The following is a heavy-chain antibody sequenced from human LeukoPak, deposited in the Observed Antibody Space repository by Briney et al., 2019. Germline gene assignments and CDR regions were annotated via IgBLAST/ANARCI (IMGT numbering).Heavy chain of an antibody. Sequence: PSETLSLTCAVYGGSFSGYYWSWIRQPPGKGLEWIGEINHSGSTNYNPSLKSRVTISVDTSKNQFSLKLSSVTAADMAVYYCARGIRVRGVIHHFDYWGQGTLVTVSS. CDR1: GGSFSGYY. CDR2: INHSGST. D-gene: IGHD3-10*01. J-gene: IGHJ4*02. V-gene: IGHV4-34*01. CDR3: ARGIRVRGVIHHFDY.